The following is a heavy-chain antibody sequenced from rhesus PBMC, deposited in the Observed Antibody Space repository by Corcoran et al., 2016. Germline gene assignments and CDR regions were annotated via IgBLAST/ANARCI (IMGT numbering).Heavy chain of an antibody. CDR3: TTGGNY. CDR2: ISLNGGTI. D-gene: IGHD3-34*01. V-gene: IGHV3-134*01. Sequence: EVQLVESGGALAQPGGSLRLSCAASGFTFDDYAMHWVRQAPGKGLVWVSRISLNGGTISNADSVKGRFTIARDNAKNSLFLQMDRLGAEDTAVYYCTTGGNYWGQGVLVTVSS. CDR1: GFTFDDYA. J-gene: IGHJ4*01.